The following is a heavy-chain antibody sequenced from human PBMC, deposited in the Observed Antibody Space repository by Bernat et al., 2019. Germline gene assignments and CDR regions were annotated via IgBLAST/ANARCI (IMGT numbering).Heavy chain of an antibody. CDR3: ARGHYCSSTSCYSRWFDP. D-gene: IGHD2-2*01. Sequence: QVQLVQSGAEVKKPGASVKVSCKASGYTFTGYYMHWVRQAPGLGLEWMGWINPNSGGTNYAQKFQGWVTMTRDTSISTAYMELSRLRSDDTAVYYCARGHYCSSTSCYSRWFDPWGQGTLVTVSS. CDR1: GYTFTGYY. J-gene: IGHJ5*02. V-gene: IGHV1-2*04. CDR2: INPNSGGT.